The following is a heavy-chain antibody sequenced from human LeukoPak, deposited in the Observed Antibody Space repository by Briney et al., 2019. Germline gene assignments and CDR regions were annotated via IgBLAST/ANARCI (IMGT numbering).Heavy chain of an antibody. CDR3: ARGGRYCSSTSCYTSSVPYFDY. CDR1: GGSISSYY. J-gene: IGHJ4*02. CDR2: IYYSGST. Sequence: PSETLSLTCTVSGGSISSYYWSWIRQPPGKGLEWIGYIYYSGSTNYNPSLKSRVTISVDTSKNQFSLKLSSVTAADTAVYYCARGGRYCSSTSCYTSSVPYFDYWGQGTLVTVSS. V-gene: IGHV4-59*01. D-gene: IGHD2-2*02.